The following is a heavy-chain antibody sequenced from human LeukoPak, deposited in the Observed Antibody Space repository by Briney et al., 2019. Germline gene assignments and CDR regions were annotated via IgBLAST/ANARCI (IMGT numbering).Heavy chain of an antibody. CDR3: ARSVRGGYYDSSGYPPDY. D-gene: IGHD3-22*01. CDR2: IIPIFGTA. V-gene: IGHV1-69*01. CDR1: GGTFSSYA. J-gene: IGHJ4*02. Sequence: GGSLRLSCAASGGTFSSYAISWVRQAPGQGLEWMGGIIPIFGTANYAQKFQGRVTITADESTSTAYMELSSLRSEDTAVYYCARSVRGGYYDSSGYPPDYWGQGTLVTVSS.